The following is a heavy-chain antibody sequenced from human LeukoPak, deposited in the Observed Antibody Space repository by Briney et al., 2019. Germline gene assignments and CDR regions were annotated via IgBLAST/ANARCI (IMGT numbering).Heavy chain of an antibody. V-gene: IGHV4-59*01. CDR2: VSSTWNT. D-gene: IGHD5-18*01. CDR3: ARDRDTAAGVDV. Sequence: SETLSLTCTVSGGSITTYKWSWIRQPPGEGLEWIGYVSSTWNTNYNPSLKSRVAISLDTSKNQFSLKLTSVTAADTALYYCARDRDTAAGVDVWGQGTTVTISS. CDR1: GGSITTYK. J-gene: IGHJ6*02.